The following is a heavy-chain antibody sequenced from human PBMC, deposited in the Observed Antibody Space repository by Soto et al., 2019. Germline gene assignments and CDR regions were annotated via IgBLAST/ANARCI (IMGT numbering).Heavy chain of an antibody. V-gene: IGHV4-34*01. J-gene: IGHJ5*02. D-gene: IGHD5-12*01. CDR3: ARFGYDRTWFDP. CDR1: GGSFSGYY. Sequence: SETLSLTCAVYGGSFSGYYWSWIRQPPGKGLEWIGEINHSGSTNYNPSLKSRVTISVDTSKNQFSLKLSSVTAADTAVYYCARFGYDRTWFDPWGQGTLVTVSS. CDR2: INHSGST.